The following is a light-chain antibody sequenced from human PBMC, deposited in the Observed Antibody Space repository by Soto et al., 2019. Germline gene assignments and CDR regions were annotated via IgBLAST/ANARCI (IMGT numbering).Light chain of an antibody. V-gene: IGKV3-11*01. CDR1: QSVSSY. Sequence: EIVLTHSPATLSLSPGERATLSCRASQSVSSYLAWYQQKPGQAPRLLIYDASNRATGIPARFSGSGSGTDFTLTISSLEPEDFAVYYCQQRSNWQFGQGTKVDI. CDR2: DAS. CDR3: QQRSNWQ. J-gene: IGKJ1*01.